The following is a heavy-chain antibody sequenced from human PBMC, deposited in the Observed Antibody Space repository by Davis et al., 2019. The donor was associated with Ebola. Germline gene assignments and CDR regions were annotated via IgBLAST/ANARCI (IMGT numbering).Heavy chain of an antibody. CDR2: IKSKNDGGTV. CDR3: TTGGYYVRDF. D-gene: IGHD3-10*01. CDR1: GFNFSVTW. V-gene: IGHV3-15*01. Sequence: GGSLRLSCAASGFNFSVTWMSWVRQAPGQGLEWVGRIKSKNDGGTVDYATPVEGRFTISRDDSKNVLSLQMKSLKIADTAVYYCTTGGYYVRDFWGQGTLVAVSS. J-gene: IGHJ4*02.